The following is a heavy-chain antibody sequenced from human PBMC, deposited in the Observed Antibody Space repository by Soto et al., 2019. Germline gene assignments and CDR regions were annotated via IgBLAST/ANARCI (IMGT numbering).Heavy chain of an antibody. J-gene: IGHJ4*02. CDR2: IIPIFGTA. Sequence: SVKVSCKASGYTFTSYGISWVRQAPGQGLEWMGGIIPIFGTANYAQKFQGRVTITADESTSTAYMELSSLRSEDTAVYYCARDHTAMATGFDYWGQGTLVTVSS. CDR1: GYTFTSYG. D-gene: IGHD5-18*01. CDR3: ARDHTAMATGFDY. V-gene: IGHV1-69*13.